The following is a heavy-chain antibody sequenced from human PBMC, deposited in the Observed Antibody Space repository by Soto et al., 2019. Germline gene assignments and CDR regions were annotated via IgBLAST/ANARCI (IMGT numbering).Heavy chain of an antibody. Sequence: KSSETLSLTCTVCGGSISSYYWSWIRQPAGKGMEWIGRIHTTDGTNYNPSLKSRVTMSIDTSNNQFSLKLGSLTAADTAVYYCARALSSAAGLYFDFWGQGTLVTVSS. D-gene: IGHD6-13*01. J-gene: IGHJ4*02. CDR2: IHTTDGT. CDR1: GGSISSYY. V-gene: IGHV4-4*07. CDR3: ARALSSAAGLYFDF.